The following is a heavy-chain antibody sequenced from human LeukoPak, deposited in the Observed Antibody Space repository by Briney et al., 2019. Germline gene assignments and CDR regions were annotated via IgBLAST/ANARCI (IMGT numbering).Heavy chain of an antibody. D-gene: IGHD1-26*01. CDR3: SKHFSRHYRFDP. V-gene: IGHV4-34*01. CDR2: INHSGST. J-gene: IGHJ5*02. Sequence: PSETLSLTCAVYGGSFSGYYWSWIRQPPGKGLEWIGEINHSGSTNYNPSLKSRVTISVDTSKNQFSLKLSSVTAADTAVYYCSKHFSRHYRFDPWGQGTLVTVSS. CDR1: GGSFSGYY.